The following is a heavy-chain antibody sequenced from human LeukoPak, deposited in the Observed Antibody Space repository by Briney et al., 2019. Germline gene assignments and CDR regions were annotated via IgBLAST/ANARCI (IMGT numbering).Heavy chain of an antibody. Sequence: GGSLRLSCAASGFTFSSHSMNWVRQAPGKGLEWVSSISSSSSYIYYADSVKGRFTISRDNAKNSLYLQMNSLRAEDTAVYYCARDQEDEPFDYWGQGTLVTVSS. V-gene: IGHV3-21*01. CDR2: ISSSSSYI. CDR1: GFTFSSHS. CDR3: ARDQEDEPFDY. J-gene: IGHJ4*02.